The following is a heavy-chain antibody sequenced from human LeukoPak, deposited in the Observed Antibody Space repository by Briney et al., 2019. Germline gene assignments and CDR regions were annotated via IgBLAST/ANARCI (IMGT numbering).Heavy chain of an antibody. CDR1: GFTFSNAW. V-gene: IGHV3-21*01. D-gene: IGHD3-10*02. Sequence: PGGSLRLSCAASGFTFSNAWMSWVRQAPGKGLEWVSSISSSSRYIYYADSVKGRFTISRDNAKNSLYLQMNSLRAEDTAVYYCARQLYDREGRTIDYWGQGTLVTVSS. CDR2: ISSSSRYI. J-gene: IGHJ4*02. CDR3: ARQLYDREGRTIDY.